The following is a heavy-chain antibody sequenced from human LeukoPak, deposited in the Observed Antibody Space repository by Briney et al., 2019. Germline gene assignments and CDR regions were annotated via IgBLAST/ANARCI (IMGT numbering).Heavy chain of an antibody. CDR3: ARVSVVAGPSHLHH. CDR2: ISSSGNYT. CDR1: GFTFSTYS. D-gene: IGHD2-15*01. J-gene: IGHJ1*01. Sequence: PGGSLRLSCAASGFTFSTYSMIWVRQAPGKGLEWVSSISSSGNYTYYADSVRGRFTISRDSAKNSVYLQMNSLRAEDTAVYYCARVSVVAGPSHLHHWGQGTLVTVSS. V-gene: IGHV3-21*01.